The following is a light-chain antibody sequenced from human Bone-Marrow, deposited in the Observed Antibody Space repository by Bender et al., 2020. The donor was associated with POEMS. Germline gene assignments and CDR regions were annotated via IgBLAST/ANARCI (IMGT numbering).Light chain of an antibody. Sequence: QSALTQPRSVSGSPGQSVTISCTGTSSDVGGYNYVSWYQQHPGKAPKLMIYDVTKRPSGVSTRFSGSKSGNTASLTISGLQAEDEADYYCSSYTSSATVVFGTGTKVTVL. CDR2: DVT. CDR1: SSDVGGYNY. CDR3: SSYTSSATVV. J-gene: IGLJ1*01. V-gene: IGLV2-11*01.